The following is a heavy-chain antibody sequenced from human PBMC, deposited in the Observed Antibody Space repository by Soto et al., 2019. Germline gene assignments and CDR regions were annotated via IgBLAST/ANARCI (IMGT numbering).Heavy chain of an antibody. V-gene: IGHV1-18*01. CDR2: ISTYNHHT. J-gene: IGHJ3*02. CDR1: GYTFTSFG. CDR3: ARWDCSSTSCRSNAFDI. Sequence: GASVKVSCKASGYTFTSFGITWVRQAPGQGLEWVGWISTYNHHTNYAQKFQGRVTITTDTSTSTAFMEVRSLRSDDTAVYYCARWDCSSTSCRSNAFDIWGQGTMVTVSS. D-gene: IGHD2-2*01.